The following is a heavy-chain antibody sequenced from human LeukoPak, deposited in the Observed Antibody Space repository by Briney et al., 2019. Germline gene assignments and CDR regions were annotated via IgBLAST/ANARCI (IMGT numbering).Heavy chain of an antibody. CDR1: GFTFSSYE. CDR3: AREGDYYGSGSYDY. CDR2: ISSSGSTI. D-gene: IGHD3-10*01. Sequence: PGGSLRLSCAASGFTFSSYEMNWVRQAPGEGLEWVSYISSSGSTIYYADSVKGRFTISRDNAKNSLYLQMNSLRAEDTAVYYCAREGDYYGSGSYDYWGQGTLVTVSS. V-gene: IGHV3-48*03. J-gene: IGHJ4*02.